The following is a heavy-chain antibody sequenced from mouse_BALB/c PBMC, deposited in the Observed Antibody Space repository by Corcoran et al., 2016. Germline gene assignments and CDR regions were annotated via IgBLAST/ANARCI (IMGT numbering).Heavy chain of an antibody. Sequence: EVQLQQSGPELVKPGASMKISCKASGYSFTGYTMNWVKQSHGKNLEWIGLINPYNGGTSYNQKFKGKATLTVDKSSSTAYMELLSLTSEDSAVYYCARGPYDGYYVYYAMDYWGQGTSVTVSS. CDR1: GYSFTGYT. D-gene: IGHD2-3*01. CDR2: INPYNGGT. V-gene: IGHV1-18*01. J-gene: IGHJ4*01. CDR3: ARGPYDGYYVYYAMDY.